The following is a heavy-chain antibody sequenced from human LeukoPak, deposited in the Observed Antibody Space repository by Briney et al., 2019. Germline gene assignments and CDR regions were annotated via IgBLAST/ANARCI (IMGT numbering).Heavy chain of an antibody. Sequence: ASVKVSCKASGGTFSSYAISRVRQAPGQGLEWMGGIIPIFGTANYAQKFQGRVTITADESTSTAYMELSSLRSEDTAVYYCARDSLVHSSGWRRRDYYGMDVWGQGTTVTDSS. CDR1: GGTFSSYA. V-gene: IGHV1-69*13. J-gene: IGHJ6*02. D-gene: IGHD6-19*01. CDR2: IIPIFGTA. CDR3: ARDSLVHSSGWRRRDYYGMDV.